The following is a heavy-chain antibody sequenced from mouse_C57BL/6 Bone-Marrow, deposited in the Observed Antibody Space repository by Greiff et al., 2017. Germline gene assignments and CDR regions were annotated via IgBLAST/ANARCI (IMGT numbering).Heavy chain of an antibody. CDR3: ARLGQAFFYYAMDY. CDR1: GYTFTDYN. J-gene: IGHJ4*01. Sequence: VQLQQSGPELVKPGASVKIPCKASGYTFTDYNMDWVKQSHGKSLEWIGDINPNNGGTIYNQKFKGKATLTVDKSSSTAYMELRSLTSEDTAVYYCARLGQAFFYYAMDYWGQGTSVTVSS. D-gene: IGHD3-2*02. CDR2: INPNNGGT. V-gene: IGHV1-18*01.